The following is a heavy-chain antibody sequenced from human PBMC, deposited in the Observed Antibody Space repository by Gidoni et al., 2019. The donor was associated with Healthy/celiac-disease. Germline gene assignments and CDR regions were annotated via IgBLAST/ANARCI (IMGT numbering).Heavy chain of an antibody. Sequence: EVQLVESGGGLVKHGGSLRLSCAASGFTFSNAWTCWGRQAPGKGLEWVGRIKSKTDGGKTDYAAPVKGRFTISRDDSKNTLYLQMNSLKTEDTAVYYCTTDGGHVDTAMVTPYYFDYWGQGTLVTVSS. V-gene: IGHV3-15*01. D-gene: IGHD5-18*01. CDR1: GFTFSNAW. J-gene: IGHJ4*02. CDR3: TTDGGHVDTAMVTPYYFDY. CDR2: IKSKTDGGKT.